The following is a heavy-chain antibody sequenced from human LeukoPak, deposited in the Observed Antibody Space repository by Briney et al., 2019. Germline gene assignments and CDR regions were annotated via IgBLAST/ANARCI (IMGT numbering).Heavy chain of an antibody. Sequence: GRSLRLSCAASGFTFSSYAMHWVRQAPGKGLEWVAVISYDGSNKYYADSVKGRFTISRDNSKNTLYLQMNSLRAEDTAVYYCTRAYYGSQSYYVDYWGQGTLVTVSS. J-gene: IGHJ4*02. V-gene: IGHV3-30*04. D-gene: IGHD3-10*01. CDR1: GFTFSSYA. CDR2: ISYDGSNK. CDR3: TRAYYGSQSYYVDY.